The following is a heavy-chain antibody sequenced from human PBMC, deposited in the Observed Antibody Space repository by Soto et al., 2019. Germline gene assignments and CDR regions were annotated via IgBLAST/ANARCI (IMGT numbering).Heavy chain of an antibody. D-gene: IGHD6-13*01. J-gene: IGHJ5*02. V-gene: IGHV1-69*01. Sequence: QVQLVQSGAEVKKPGSSVKVSCKASGGTFSSYAISWVRQAPGQGLEWMGGLIPIFGTANYAQKFQARVTITADESTSTAYMELSSLRSEDTAVYYCAWYSRSWDLFGWFYPCGQGTLVTVSS. CDR3: AWYSRSWDLFGWFYP. CDR1: GGTFSSYA. CDR2: LIPIFGTA.